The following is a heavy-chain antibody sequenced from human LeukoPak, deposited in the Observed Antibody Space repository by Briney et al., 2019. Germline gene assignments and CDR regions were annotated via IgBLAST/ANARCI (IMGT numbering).Heavy chain of an antibody. D-gene: IGHD2-8*02. CDR1: GVYW. Sequence: GGSLRLSCAVPGVYWMSWVRQAPGKGLERVANINQDGSVIYYVDSVKGRFTISRDNAKNSLYLQMNSLRAEDTGVYYCATSSGAPGNMWGQGTLVTVSS. V-gene: IGHV3-7*01. CDR3: ATSSGAPGNM. CDR2: INQDGSVI. J-gene: IGHJ4*02.